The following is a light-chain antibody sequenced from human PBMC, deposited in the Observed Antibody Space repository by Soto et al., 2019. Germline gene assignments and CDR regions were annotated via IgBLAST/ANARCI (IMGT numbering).Light chain of an antibody. CDR3: QQSYTTPRT. CDR2: SAS. CDR1: QTIESY. V-gene: IGKV1-39*01. Sequence: DIQMTQSPSSLSAGLVDIVTFTFRASQTIESYLNWYQQKPGKAPKLVIYSASSLQSGVPSRFSGSGSGTDFTLTISSLQPEDFATYYCQQSYTTPRTFGQGTKVDIK. J-gene: IGKJ1*01.